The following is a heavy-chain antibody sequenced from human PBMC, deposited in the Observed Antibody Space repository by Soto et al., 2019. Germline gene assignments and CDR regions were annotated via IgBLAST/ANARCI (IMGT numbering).Heavy chain of an antibody. V-gene: IGHV4-59*08. Sequence: SETLSLTCTVSGDSINTFFWSWIRQPPGKGLEFIGYVFHTGSTNYNPSLRSRVTISVDTSKNQFSLKLSSVTAADTAVYFCARHVWAPNWFEPWGQGTLVTVSS. CDR2: VFHTGST. CDR3: ARHVWAPNWFEP. D-gene: IGHD1-26*01. CDR1: GDSINTFF. J-gene: IGHJ5*02.